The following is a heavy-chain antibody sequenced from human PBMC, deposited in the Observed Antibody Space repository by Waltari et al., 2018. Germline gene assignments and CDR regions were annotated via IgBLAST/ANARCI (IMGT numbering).Heavy chain of an antibody. Sequence: QVQLVQSGAEVKKPGASVKISCKTSEYTFTSSYIHWVQQAPGQGLEWMGRINPRGGSTSYAQKFQGRVTMTRDTSTSTVYMELSSLRSEDTAVYYCALDTGALWMDVWGQGTTVTVSS. D-gene: IGHD2-21*01. CDR2: INPRGGST. J-gene: IGHJ6*02. CDR3: ALDTGALWMDV. V-gene: IGHV1-46*01. CDR1: EYTFTSSY.